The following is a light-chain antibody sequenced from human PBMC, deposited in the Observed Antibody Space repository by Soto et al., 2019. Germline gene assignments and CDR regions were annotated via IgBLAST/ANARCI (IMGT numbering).Light chain of an antibody. CDR2: VNNDGSH. CDR1: SGHSTYA. J-gene: IGLJ3*02. Sequence: QSVLTQSPSASASLGASVKLTCTLSSGHSTYAIAWHQQQPEKGPRYLMKVNNDGSHIKGDEIPDRFSGSSSGAERYLIISSLQSEDEADYYCQTWGTGIGVFGGGTQLTVL. CDR3: QTWGTGIGV. V-gene: IGLV4-69*01.